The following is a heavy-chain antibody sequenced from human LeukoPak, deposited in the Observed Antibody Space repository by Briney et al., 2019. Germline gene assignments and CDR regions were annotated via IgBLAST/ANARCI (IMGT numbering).Heavy chain of an antibody. Sequence: ASVKVSCRASGYTFTGYYMHWARQAPGQGLEWMGWINPNSGGTNYAQKFQGRVTMTRDTSISTAYMELSRLRSDDTAVYYCARDGNSVHGFDYWGQGTLVTVSS. D-gene: IGHD4-23*01. J-gene: IGHJ4*02. CDR1: GYTFTGYY. V-gene: IGHV1-2*02. CDR2: INPNSGGT. CDR3: ARDGNSVHGFDY.